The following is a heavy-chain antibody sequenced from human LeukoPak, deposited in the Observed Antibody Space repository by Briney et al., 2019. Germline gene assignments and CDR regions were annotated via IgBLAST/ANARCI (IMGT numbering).Heavy chain of an antibody. CDR1: GGSISSYY. V-gene: IGHV4-59*01. CDR3: AREAKNDFWSGYIFDY. D-gene: IGHD3-3*01. J-gene: IGHJ4*02. CDR2: IYYSGSS. Sequence: PSETLSLTCTVSGGSISSYYWSWIRQPPGKGLEWIGYIYYSGSSNYNPSPKSRVTISVDTSKNQFSLKLSSVTAADTAVYYCAREAKNDFWSGYIFDYWGQGTLVTVSS.